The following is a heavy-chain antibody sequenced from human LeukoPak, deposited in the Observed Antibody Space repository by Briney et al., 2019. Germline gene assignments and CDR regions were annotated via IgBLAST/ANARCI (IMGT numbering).Heavy chain of an antibody. Sequence: PSETLSLTCTVSGGSISSSSYYWGWIRQPPGKGLEWIGSIYHSGSTYYNPSLKSRVTISVDTSKNQFSLKLSSVTAADTAVYYCARDRWELPNDYWGQGTLVTVSS. CDR2: IYHSGST. D-gene: IGHD1-26*01. CDR3: ARDRWELPNDY. V-gene: IGHV4-39*07. J-gene: IGHJ4*02. CDR1: GGSISSSSYY.